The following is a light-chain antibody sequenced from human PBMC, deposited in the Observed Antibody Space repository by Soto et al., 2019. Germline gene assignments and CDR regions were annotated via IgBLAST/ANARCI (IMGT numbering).Light chain of an antibody. J-gene: IGKJ4*01. CDR1: QAISNY. V-gene: IGKV1-27*01. Sequence: DIQMTQSPSSLSASVGDRVTITCRASQAISNYLAWYQQKPGKVPTLLIYAASTLQSGVPSRFSGSGSGTEFTITISRLQPEDAATYYCQKFNAVPTFGGGTKVE. CDR3: QKFNAVPT. CDR2: AAS.